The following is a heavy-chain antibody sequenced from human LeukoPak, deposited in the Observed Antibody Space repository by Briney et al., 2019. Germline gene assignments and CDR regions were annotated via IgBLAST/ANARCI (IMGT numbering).Heavy chain of an antibody. CDR3: ASLTKAGTFDY. V-gene: IGHV4-28*01. Sequence: TLSLTCAVSGYSISSSNWWGWIRRPPGKGLEWIGHIYYSGSTYYNPSLKSRVTMSVDTSKNQFSLKLSSVTAVDTAVYYCASLTKAGTFDYWGQGTLVTVSS. CDR2: IYYSGST. J-gene: IGHJ4*02. CDR1: GYSISSSNW. D-gene: IGHD6-13*01.